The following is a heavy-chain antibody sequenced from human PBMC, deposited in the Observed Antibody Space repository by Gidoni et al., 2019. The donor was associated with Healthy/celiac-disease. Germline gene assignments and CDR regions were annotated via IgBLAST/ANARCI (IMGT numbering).Heavy chain of an antibody. D-gene: IGHD2-21*01. Sequence: QVQLVQSGAEVTKPGSSVKVSCKASGCPFSSSAISWVRPAPGHGLDGMGGIIPIFGTANYAQKFQGRVTITADESTSTAYMELSSLRSEDTAVYYCARVVRDGDNNYYYYYYMDVWGKGTTVTVSS. CDR3: ARVVRDGDNNYYYYYYMDV. J-gene: IGHJ6*03. CDR1: GCPFSSSA. CDR2: IIPIFGTA. V-gene: IGHV1-69*01.